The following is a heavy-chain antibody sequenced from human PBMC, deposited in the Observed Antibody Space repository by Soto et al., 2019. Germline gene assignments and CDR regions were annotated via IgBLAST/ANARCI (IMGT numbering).Heavy chain of an antibody. D-gene: IGHD2-2*01. CDR1: GFTFSSDS. J-gene: IGHJ4*02. V-gene: IGHV3-21*01. Sequence: PGGPLRLSCAASGFTFSSDSMNWVRQAPGKGLEWVSSISSSSTYIYHADSLKGRFTISRDNAKNSLYLQMNSLRAEDTAVYYCARDHCSSTSCYGLWGQGTLVTVSS. CDR3: ARDHCSSTSCYGL. CDR2: ISSSSTYI.